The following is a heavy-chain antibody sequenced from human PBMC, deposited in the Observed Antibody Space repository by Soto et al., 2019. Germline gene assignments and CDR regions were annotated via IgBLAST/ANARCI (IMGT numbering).Heavy chain of an antibody. CDR3: ARDNGASSTPHTNDD. D-gene: IGHD2-8*01. Sequence: ASVKVSCKASGYTFISYGISWVRQAPGQGLEWMGWISAYNGHTKYAQKFQGRVTMTTDTATSTAYMELRRLTSDDTALYYCARDNGASSTPHTNDDWGQGTLVTVSS. CDR1: GYTFISYG. V-gene: IGHV1-18*01. J-gene: IGHJ4*02. CDR2: ISAYNGHT.